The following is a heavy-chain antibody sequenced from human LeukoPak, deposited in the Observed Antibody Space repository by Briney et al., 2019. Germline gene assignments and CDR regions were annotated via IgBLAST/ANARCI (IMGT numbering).Heavy chain of an antibody. CDR3: AREGYYDSSGYYSYCDY. D-gene: IGHD3-22*01. CDR1: GFTFSSYE. CDR2: ISSSGSTI. J-gene: IGHJ4*02. Sequence: PGGSLRLSCAASGFTFSSYEMNWVRQAPGKGLEWVSYISSSGSTIYYADSVKGRFTISRDNAKNSLYLQMNSLRAEDTAVYYCAREGYYDSSGYYSYCDYWGQGTLVTVSS. V-gene: IGHV3-48*03.